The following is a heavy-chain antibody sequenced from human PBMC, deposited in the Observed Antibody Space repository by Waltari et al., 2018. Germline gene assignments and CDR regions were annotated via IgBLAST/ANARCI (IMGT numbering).Heavy chain of an antibody. V-gene: IGHV4-4*02. Sequence: VQLVESGGGLVQPGGSLRLSCAASGFTFSAYRMHWVRQPPGKGLEWIGEIYHSGSTNYNPSLKSRVTISVDKSKNQFSLKLSSVTAADTAVYYCARPGGQWLVRDAFDIWGQGTMVTVSS. CDR3: ARPGGQWLVRDAFDI. J-gene: IGHJ3*02. D-gene: IGHD6-19*01. CDR2: IYHSGST. CDR1: GFTFSAYR.